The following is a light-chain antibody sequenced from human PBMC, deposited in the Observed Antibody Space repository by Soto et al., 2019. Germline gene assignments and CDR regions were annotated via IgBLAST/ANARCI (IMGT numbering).Light chain of an antibody. CDR3: EQRSNGPST. CDR1: QSVSSY. Sequence: EIVLTQSPATLSLSPGERATLSCRASQSVSSYLAWYQQKPGQAPRLLIYDASNRATGIPARFSGSGSGTDFPLTISSLETEGFSVYYGEQRSNGPSTFGGGTMVEIK. CDR2: DAS. J-gene: IGKJ4*01. V-gene: IGKV3-11*01.